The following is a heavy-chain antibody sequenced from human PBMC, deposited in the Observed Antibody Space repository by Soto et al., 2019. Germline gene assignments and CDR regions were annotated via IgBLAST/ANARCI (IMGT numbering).Heavy chain of an antibody. D-gene: IGHD2-2*01. CDR2: IYPGDSDT. CDR3: ARHYCSSTSCYPVYYYYYGMDV. V-gene: IGHV5-51*01. J-gene: IGHJ6*02. Sequence: PGESLKISCKGSGYSFTSYWIGWVRQMPGIGLEWMGIIYPGDSDTRYGPSFQGQVTISADKSISTAYLQWSSLKASDTAMYYCARHYCSSTSCYPVYYYYYGMDVWGQGTTVTVSS. CDR1: GYSFTSYW.